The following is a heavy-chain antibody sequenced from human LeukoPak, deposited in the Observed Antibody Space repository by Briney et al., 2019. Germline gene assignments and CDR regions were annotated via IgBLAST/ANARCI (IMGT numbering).Heavy chain of an antibody. CDR2: INPNSGGT. Sequence: GASVKVSCKASGYTFTGYYMHWVRQAPGQGLEWMGWINPNSGGTNYAQKFQGRVTMTRDTSISTAYMELSRLRSDDTAVYYCATEKYPLSSSSSFDYWGQGTLVTVSS. CDR1: GYTFTGYY. V-gene: IGHV1-2*02. D-gene: IGHD6-6*01. CDR3: ATEKYPLSSSSSFDY. J-gene: IGHJ4*02.